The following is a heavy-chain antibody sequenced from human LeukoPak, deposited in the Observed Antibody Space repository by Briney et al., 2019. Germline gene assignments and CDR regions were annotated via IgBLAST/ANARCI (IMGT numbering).Heavy chain of an antibody. CDR3: TTDPTY. V-gene: IGHV3-15*01. CDR2: IKSKTEGGTT. J-gene: IGHJ4*02. Sequence: PGGSLRLSCAASGFTFSNAWMSWVRQAPGKGLEWLGRIKSKTEGGTTDYAAPVKGRFTISRGDSKNTVYLQMNRLITEDTAVYYCTTDPTYWGQGTLVTVSS. CDR1: GFTFSNAW.